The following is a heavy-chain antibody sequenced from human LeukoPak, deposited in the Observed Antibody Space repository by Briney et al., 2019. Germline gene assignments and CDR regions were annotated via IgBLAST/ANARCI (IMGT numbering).Heavy chain of an antibody. CDR2: ISAYNGNT. Sequence: GASVKVSCKASGYTFTSYGISWVRQAPGQGLEWMGWISAYNGNTNYAQKLQGRVTMTTGTSTSTAYMELRSLRSDDTAVYYCARDLAGWFGELLPDYWGQGTLVTVSS. CDR1: GYTFTSYG. J-gene: IGHJ4*02. V-gene: IGHV1-18*04. CDR3: ARDLAGWFGELLPDY. D-gene: IGHD3-10*01.